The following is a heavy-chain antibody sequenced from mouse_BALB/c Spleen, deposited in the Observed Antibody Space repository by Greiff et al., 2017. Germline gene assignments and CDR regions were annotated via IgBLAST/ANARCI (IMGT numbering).Heavy chain of an antibody. CDR2: INPSTGYT. D-gene: IGHD2-4*01. CDR3: AGIYYDYDAAWFAY. V-gene: IGHV1-7*01. J-gene: IGHJ3*01. Sequence: QVQLQQSGAELAKPGASVKMSCKASGYTFTSYWMHWVKQRPGQGLEWIGYINPSTGYTEYNQKFKDKATLTADKSSSTAYMQLSSLTSEDSAVYYCAGIYYDYDAAWFAYWGQGTLVTVSA. CDR1: GYTFTSYW.